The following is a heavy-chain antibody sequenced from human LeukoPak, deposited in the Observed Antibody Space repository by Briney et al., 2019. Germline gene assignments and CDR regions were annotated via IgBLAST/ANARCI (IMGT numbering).Heavy chain of an antibody. Sequence: PGGSLRLSCAASGFTFSSYAMHWVRQAPGKGLEWVPVISYDGSNKYYADSVKGRFAISRDNSKNTLDLQMNSLRAEDTAAYYCVRDRIMITFGGALSLWGHGTLVTVSS. CDR3: VRDRIMITFGGALSL. D-gene: IGHD3-16*01. CDR2: ISYDGSNK. J-gene: IGHJ4*01. V-gene: IGHV3-30*09. CDR1: GFTFSSYA.